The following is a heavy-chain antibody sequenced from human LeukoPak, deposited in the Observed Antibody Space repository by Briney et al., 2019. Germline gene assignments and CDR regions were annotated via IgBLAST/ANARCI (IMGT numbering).Heavy chain of an antibody. J-gene: IGHJ3*02. D-gene: IGHD3-22*01. CDR3: ARAAAYYYDSSGYYHAVRDAFDI. Sequence: GASVKVSCKASGYTFTGYYMHWVRQAPGQGLEWMGWINPNSGGTNYAQKFQGRVTMTRDTSISTAYMELSRLRSDDTAVYYCARAAAYYYDSSGYYHAVRDAFDIWGQGTMVTVSS. CDR1: GYTFTGYY. V-gene: IGHV1-2*02. CDR2: INPNSGGT.